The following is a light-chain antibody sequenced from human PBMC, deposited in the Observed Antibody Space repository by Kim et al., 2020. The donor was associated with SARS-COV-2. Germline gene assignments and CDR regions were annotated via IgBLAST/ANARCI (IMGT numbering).Light chain of an antibody. J-gene: IGKJ1*01. CDR3: QQYNSGPQT. CDR2: GAS. V-gene: IGKV3-15*01. Sequence: PPGERATLSCRARQSVSSNLAWYQQKPGQAPRLLIYGASTRATGIPARFSGSGSGTEFTLTISSLQSEDFAVYYCQQYNSGPQTFGQGTKVEIK. CDR1: QSVSSN.